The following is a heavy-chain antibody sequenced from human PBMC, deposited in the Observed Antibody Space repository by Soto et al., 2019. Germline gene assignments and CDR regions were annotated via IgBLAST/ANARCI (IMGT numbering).Heavy chain of an antibody. CDR1: GGSLSSYY. CDR2: IYYTGGI. Sequence: SDTLSLTCTVSGGSLSSYYWSWIRQPPGKGLEWIGYIYYTGGINYNPSLKSRVTISVDRSKNQFSLKLNSVTAADTAVYYCARTSRLDYWGRGTLVTVSS. CDR3: ARTSRLDY. D-gene: IGHD3-22*01. J-gene: IGHJ4*02. V-gene: IGHV4-59*12.